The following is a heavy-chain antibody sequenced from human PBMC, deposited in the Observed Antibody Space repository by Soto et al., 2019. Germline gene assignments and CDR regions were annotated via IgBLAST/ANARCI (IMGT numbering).Heavy chain of an antibody. Sequence: QLQLQASGPGLVKPSATLSLTCTVSGGSISSSSSYWGWIRQPPGTWLEWIGSIYYSGSTYYNPFLKSRATISVDTSTNQCALKLSSVTAADTAVYYCARRRITMVRGDNWFDPWGQGTLVTVSS. CDR2: IYYSGST. V-gene: IGHV4-39*01. CDR3: ARRRITMVRGDNWFDP. CDR1: GGSISSSSSY. J-gene: IGHJ5*02. D-gene: IGHD3-10*01.